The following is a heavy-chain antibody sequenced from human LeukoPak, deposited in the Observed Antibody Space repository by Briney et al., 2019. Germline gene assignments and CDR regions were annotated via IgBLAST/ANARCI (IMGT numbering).Heavy chain of an antibody. Sequence: PGGSLRLSCAASGFTFSSYAMTWVRQAPGKGLEWVSAISGSGGSTYYADSVKGRFTISRDNSKNTLYLQMNSLRAEDTAVYYCAKRRELSTFNDYWGQGTLVTVSS. V-gene: IGHV3-23*01. CDR2: ISGSGGST. J-gene: IGHJ4*02. CDR1: GFTFSSYA. D-gene: IGHD1-26*01. CDR3: AKRRELSTFNDY.